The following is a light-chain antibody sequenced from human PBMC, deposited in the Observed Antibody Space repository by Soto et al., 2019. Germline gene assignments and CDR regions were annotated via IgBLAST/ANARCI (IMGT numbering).Light chain of an antibody. CDR3: QHYGSSPT. CDR2: GSS. CDR1: QSVSGSY. J-gene: IGKJ1*01. V-gene: IGKV3-20*01. Sequence: EIVLTQSPGTLSLSPGERATLSCRASQSVSGSYLAWYQKKPGQAPRLLIYGSSSRATGIPDRFSGSGSGTDFTLTISRLEREDFAVYYCQHYGSSPTFGQGAKVEIK.